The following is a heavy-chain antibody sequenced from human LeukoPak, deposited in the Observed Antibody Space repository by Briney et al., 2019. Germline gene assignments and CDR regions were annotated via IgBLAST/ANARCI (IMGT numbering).Heavy chain of an antibody. V-gene: IGHV4-4*09. CDR1: GGSMSTYY. Sequence: SETLFLTCTVSGGSMSTYYWSWIRRPPGKGLEWIAYIHASGPTNYNPSLKSRITISVDTSKNQFSLKLSSVTAADTAVYYCARHDAGIAARPFDNWGQGTLVTVSS. D-gene: IGHD6-6*01. J-gene: IGHJ4*02. CDR2: IHASGPT. CDR3: ARHDAGIAARPFDN.